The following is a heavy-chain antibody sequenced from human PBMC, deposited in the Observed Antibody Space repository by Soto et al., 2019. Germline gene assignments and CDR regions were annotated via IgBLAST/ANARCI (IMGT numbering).Heavy chain of an antibody. CDR2: IYYSGST. CDR1: GGSISSYY. J-gene: IGHJ4*02. D-gene: IGHD6-19*01. V-gene: IGHV4-59*01. Sequence: TSETLSLTCTVSGGSISSYYWSWIRQPPGKGLEWIGYIYYSGSTNYNPSLKSRVTISVDTSKNQFSLKLSSVTAADTAVYYCARAGYSSGWYIYYFDYWGQGTLVTVSS. CDR3: ARAGYSSGWYIYYFDY.